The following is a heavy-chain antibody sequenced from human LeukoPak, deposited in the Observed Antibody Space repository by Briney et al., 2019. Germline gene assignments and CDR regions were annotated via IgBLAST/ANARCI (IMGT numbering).Heavy chain of an antibody. CDR3: ARENIVVVPAARIDWFDP. D-gene: IGHD2-2*01. CDR1: GGSISSYY. V-gene: IGHV4-59*01. J-gene: IGHJ5*02. Sequence: SETLSLTCTVSGGSISSYYWSWIRQPPGKGLEWIGYIYYSGSTNYNPSLKSRVTISVDTSKNQFSLKLSSVTAADTAVYYCARENIVVVPAARIDWFDPWGQGTLVTVSS. CDR2: IYYSGST.